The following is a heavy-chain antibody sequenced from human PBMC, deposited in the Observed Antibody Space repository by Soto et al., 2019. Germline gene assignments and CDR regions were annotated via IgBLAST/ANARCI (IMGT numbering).Heavy chain of an antibody. CDR1: GGSISSGGYS. J-gene: IGHJ3*02. D-gene: IGHD3-3*01. V-gene: IGHV4-30-2*01. Sequence: SETLSLTCAVSGGSISSGGYSWSWIRQPPGKGLEWIGYIYHSGSTYYNPSLKSRVTISVDRSKNQFSLKLSSVTAADTAVYYCARSQVGTYYDSFDAFDIWGQGTMVIVSS. CDR2: IYHSGST. CDR3: ARSQVGTYYDSFDAFDI.